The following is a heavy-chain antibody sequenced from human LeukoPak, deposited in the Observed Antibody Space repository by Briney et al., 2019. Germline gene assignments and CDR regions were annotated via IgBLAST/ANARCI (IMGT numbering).Heavy chain of an antibody. CDR2: INPSGGKT. D-gene: IGHD3-22*01. CDR3: RGAPSSGYYYY. J-gene: IGHJ4*02. Sequence: ASVTVSCKGSGYTFTSCYLHWVRQPPGQGLEWMGIINPSGGKTSYEQKFQGRVTNTRDTSLSTVYMELSSLRSADTNVVYCRGAPSSGYYYYWGQGTLGTVSS. CDR1: GYTFTSCY. V-gene: IGHV1-46*01.